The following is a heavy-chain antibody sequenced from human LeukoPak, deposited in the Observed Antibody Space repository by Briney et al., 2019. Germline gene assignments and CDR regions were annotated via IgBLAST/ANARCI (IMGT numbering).Heavy chain of an antibody. CDR3: VRDDYVWGSSRINWFDP. CDR2: IKPNSGST. Sequence: ASVKVSCKASGYTFIGYYMHWVRQAPGQGLEWMGWIKPNSGSTNYAQKFQGRVTMTRDTSSSTAYMELSRLRVDDTAVYYCVRDDYVWGSSRINWFDPWGQGTLVTVSS. J-gene: IGHJ5*02. D-gene: IGHD3-16*01. CDR1: GYTFIGYY. V-gene: IGHV1-2*02.